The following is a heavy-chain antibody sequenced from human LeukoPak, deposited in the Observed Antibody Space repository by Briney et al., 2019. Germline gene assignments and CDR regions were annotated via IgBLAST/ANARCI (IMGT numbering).Heavy chain of an antibody. CDR2: IYHSGST. V-gene: IGHV4-30-2*01. CDR1: GGSISSGGYS. D-gene: IGHD5-12*01. J-gene: IGHJ5*02. CDR3: ARGGSFNWSAP. Sequence: PSETLSLTCAVSGGSISSGGYSWSWIRQPPGKGLEWIGYIYHSGSTYYNPSLKSRVTISVDRSKNQFSLKLSSVTAADTAVYYCARGGSFNWSAPWGRGTWVTVPS.